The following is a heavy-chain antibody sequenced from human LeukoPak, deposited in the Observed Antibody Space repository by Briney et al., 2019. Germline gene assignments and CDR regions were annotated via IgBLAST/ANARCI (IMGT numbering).Heavy chain of an antibody. CDR3: ARGIEATRRSTGTCNYFDY. J-gene: IGHJ4*02. V-gene: IGHV3-11*06. CDR2: ISSSSSHT. Sequence: PGGSLRLSCAASGFTFSDYYMSWIRQAPGKGLEWVSYISSSSSHTNYADSVKGRFTISGDNAKNSLYLQMNSLRAEDTAVYYCARGIEATRRSTGTCNYFDYWGQGTLVTVSS. CDR1: GFTFSDYY. D-gene: IGHD5-12*01.